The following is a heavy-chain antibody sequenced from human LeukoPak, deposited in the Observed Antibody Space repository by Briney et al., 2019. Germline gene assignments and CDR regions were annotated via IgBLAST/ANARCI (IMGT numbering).Heavy chain of an antibody. CDR1: GFTFDDYA. CDR3: AKGIAAAAGQFDY. J-gene: IGHJ4*02. CDR2: ISWNSGSI. V-gene: IGHV3-9*01. D-gene: IGHD6-13*01. Sequence: PGRSLRLSCAASGFTFDDYAMHWVRQAPGKGLKWVSGISWNSGSIGYADSVKGRFTISRDNAKNSLYLQMNSLRAEDTALYYCAKGIAAAAGQFDYWGQGTLVTVSS.